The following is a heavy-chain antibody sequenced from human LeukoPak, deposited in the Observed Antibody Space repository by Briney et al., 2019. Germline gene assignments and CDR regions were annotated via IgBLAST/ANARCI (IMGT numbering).Heavy chain of an antibody. CDR3: ARVGPYDILTGYYPSDAFDI. V-gene: IGHV4-59*11. CDR1: GGSISSHY. CDR2: IYYSGST. D-gene: IGHD3-9*01. Sequence: SETLSLTCTVSGGSISSHYWSWIRQPPGKGMGWVGYIYYSGSTNYNPSLKSRVTISVETSNNQFSLKQSSVPAADTAVYYCARVGPYDILTGYYPSDAFDIWGQGTMVTVSS. J-gene: IGHJ3*02.